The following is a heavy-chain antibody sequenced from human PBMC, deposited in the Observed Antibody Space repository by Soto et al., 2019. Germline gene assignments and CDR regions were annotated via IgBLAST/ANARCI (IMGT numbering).Heavy chain of an antibody. J-gene: IGHJ4*02. CDR1: GFTFSSYA. CDR3: ARDRSSWLVQYYFDY. V-gene: IGHV3-30-3*01. CDR2: ISYDGSNK. Sequence: GGSMRLSCAASGFTFSSYAMHWVRQAPGKGLEWVAVISYDGSNKYYADSVKGRFTISRDNSKNTLYLQMNSLRAEDTAVYYCARDRSSWLVQYYFDYWGQGTLVTVSS. D-gene: IGHD6-19*01.